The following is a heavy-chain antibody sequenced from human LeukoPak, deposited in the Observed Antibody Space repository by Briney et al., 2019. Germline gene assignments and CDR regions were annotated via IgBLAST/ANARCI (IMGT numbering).Heavy chain of an antibody. V-gene: IGHV4-39*01. CDR2: IYYSGST. Sequence: SETLSLTCTVSGGSISSSSYYWGWIRQPPGKGLEWIGSIYYSGSTYYNPSLKSRVTTSVDTSKNQFSLKLSSVTAADTAVYYCARTLQGQFVVVPAVYDAFDIWGQGTMVTVSS. CDR1: GGSISSSSYY. CDR3: ARTLQGQFVVVPAVYDAFDI. D-gene: IGHD2-2*01. J-gene: IGHJ3*02.